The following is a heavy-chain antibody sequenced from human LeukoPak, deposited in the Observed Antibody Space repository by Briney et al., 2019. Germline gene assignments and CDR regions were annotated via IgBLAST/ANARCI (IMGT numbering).Heavy chain of an antibody. D-gene: IGHD3-22*01. CDR3: ARAMGYYYDT. CDR1: GGSISSGGYS. V-gene: IGHV4-30-2*01. J-gene: IGHJ5*02. Sequence: PSQTLSLTCAVSGGSISSGGYSWSWIRQPPGQGLEWIGYIYHSGSTYYNPSLKSRVTISVDRSKNQFSLKLSSVTAADTAVYYCARAMGYYYDTWGQGTLVTVSS. CDR2: IYHSGST.